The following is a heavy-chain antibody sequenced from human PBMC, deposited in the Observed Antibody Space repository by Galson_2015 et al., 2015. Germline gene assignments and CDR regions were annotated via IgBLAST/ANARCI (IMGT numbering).Heavy chain of an antibody. Sequence: SLRLSCAASGFTFSSYGMHWVRQAPGKGLEWVAVIWYDGSNKYYADSVKGRFTISRDNSKNTLYLQMNSLRAEDTAVYYCARAPYCSGGSCAQEWGQGTLVTVSS. J-gene: IGHJ4*02. CDR3: ARAPYCSGGSCAQE. D-gene: IGHD2-15*01. V-gene: IGHV3-33*01. CDR2: IWYDGSNK. CDR1: GFTFSSYG.